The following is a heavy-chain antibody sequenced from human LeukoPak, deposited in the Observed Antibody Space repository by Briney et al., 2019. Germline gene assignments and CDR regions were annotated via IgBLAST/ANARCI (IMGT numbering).Heavy chain of an antibody. Sequence: PGGSLRLSCAASGFTFSSYWMDWIRQAPGKGLVWVSRIHSDGIGTSYADSVRGRFTISRDNAKNTLYLQMNSLRAEDTAVYYCARDQGSFDYWGQGTLVTVSS. J-gene: IGHJ4*02. CDR2: IHSDGIGT. V-gene: IGHV3-74*01. CDR1: GFTFSSYW. CDR3: ARDQGSFDY.